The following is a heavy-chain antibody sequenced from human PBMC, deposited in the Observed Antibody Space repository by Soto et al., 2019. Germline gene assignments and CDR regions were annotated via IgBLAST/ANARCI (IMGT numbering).Heavy chain of an antibody. CDR3: AKGYSIA. Sequence: QVQLVESGGGVVQPGRSLRLSCAASGFTFSSYGMHWVRQAPGKGLEWVAVISYDGSNKYYADSVKGRFTISRDNSKNTLYLQMNSLRAEDTAVYYCAKGYSIAWGQGTLVTVSS. CDR2: ISYDGSNK. J-gene: IGHJ5*02. CDR1: GFTFSSYG. D-gene: IGHD6-6*01. V-gene: IGHV3-30*18.